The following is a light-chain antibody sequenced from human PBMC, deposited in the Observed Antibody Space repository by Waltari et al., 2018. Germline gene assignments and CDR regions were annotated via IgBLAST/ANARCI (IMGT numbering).Light chain of an antibody. CDR1: QTLSSTY. J-gene: IGKJ3*01. CDR3: HQYGNSAPFT. V-gene: IGKV3-20*01. Sequence: EIVLTQSPGTLSLSTGERDTLSCRASQTLSSTYLAWYQQKPGQAPRLLIYETSTRATGIPDRFSGSGSGTDFTLTISRLEPEDLAVYYCHQYGNSAPFTFGPGTKVDIK. CDR2: ETS.